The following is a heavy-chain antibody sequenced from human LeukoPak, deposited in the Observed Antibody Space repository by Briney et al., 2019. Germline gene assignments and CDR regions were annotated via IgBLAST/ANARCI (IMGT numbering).Heavy chain of an antibody. V-gene: IGHV4-39*01. CDR2: IYYSGST. CDR3: ARRPLPGYDFWSGYYT. J-gene: IGHJ5*02. D-gene: IGHD3-3*01. CDR1: GRSISSSSYY. Sequence: SETLSLTCTVSGRSISSSSYYWAWIRQPPGKGLEWFGSIYYSGSTYYNPSLKSRVTISVDTSKNQFSLKLSSVTAADAAVYYCARRPLPGYDFWSGYYTWGQGTLVTVSS.